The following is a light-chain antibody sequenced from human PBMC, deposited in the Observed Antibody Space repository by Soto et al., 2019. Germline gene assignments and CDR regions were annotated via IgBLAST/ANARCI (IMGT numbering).Light chain of an antibody. V-gene: IGLV2-14*03. CDR1: SSDVGAYNY. J-gene: IGLJ3*02. CDR3: RSYTSSSTRV. Sequence: QSALTQPASVSGSPGQSITISCTGTSSDVGAYNYVSWYQQHPGKAPKLMIYEVSNRPSGVSNRFSGSKSANTASLTISGLKAGDEADYYCRSYTSSSTRVFGGGTKLTVL. CDR2: EVS.